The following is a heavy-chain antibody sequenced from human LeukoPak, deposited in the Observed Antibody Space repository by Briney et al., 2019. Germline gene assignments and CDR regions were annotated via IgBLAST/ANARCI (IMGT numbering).Heavy chain of an antibody. J-gene: IGHJ4*02. CDR3: ARGPIHSSTYDS. V-gene: IGHV1-18*04. D-gene: IGHD6-13*01. CDR2: ISTFNGIT. CDR1: GYTFTIYG. Sequence: ASVTVSFKASGYTFTIYGISWVRQAPGQGLEWMGWISTFNGITNYAQNLQGRVAMTTDTSTSTAYMDLRRLRSDDTAVYYCARGPIHSSTYDSWGQGTLVTVSS.